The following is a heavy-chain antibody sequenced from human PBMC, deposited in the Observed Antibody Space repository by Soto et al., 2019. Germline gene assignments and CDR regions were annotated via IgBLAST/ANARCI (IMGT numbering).Heavy chain of an antibody. Sequence: GTSVKLSCKASGYTFTGYYMHWVRQAPGQGLEWMGWINPNSGGTNYAQKFQGWVTMTRDTSISTAYMELSRLRSDDTAVYYCARGLLTGDYYYYYGMDVWGQGTTVTVSS. D-gene: IGHD3-9*01. J-gene: IGHJ6*02. V-gene: IGHV1-2*04. CDR3: ARGLLTGDYYYYYGMDV. CDR2: INPNSGGT. CDR1: GYTFTGYY.